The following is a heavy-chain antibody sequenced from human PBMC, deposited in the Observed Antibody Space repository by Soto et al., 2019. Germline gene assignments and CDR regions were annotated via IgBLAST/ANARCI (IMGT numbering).Heavy chain of an antibody. CDR2: MNPNSGNT. J-gene: IGHJ6*03. D-gene: IGHD3-10*01. V-gene: IGHV1-8*01. CDR1: GYTFTSYD. CDR3: ARASSGTIRYRPHLRYYYYMDV. Sequence: ASVKVSCKASGYTFTSYDINWVRQATGQGLEWMGWMNPNSGNTGYAQKFQGRVTMTRNTSISTAYMELSSLRSEDTAGYYCARASSGTIRYRPHLRYYYYMDVWGKGTTVTVSS.